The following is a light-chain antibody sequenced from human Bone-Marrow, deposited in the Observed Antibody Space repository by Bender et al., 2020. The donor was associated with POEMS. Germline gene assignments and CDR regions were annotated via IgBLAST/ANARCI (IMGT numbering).Light chain of an antibody. CDR3: CSYEGFSRWV. CDR2: DVS. CDR1: NSDVGSYNL. V-gene: IGLV2-23*02. Sequence: QSALTQPASVSGSPGQSITISCTGTNSDVGSYNLVSWYQLHPDKAPKLMIYDVSDRPSGVSNRFSGSKSGNTASLTISGLQAEDEADYHCCSYEGFSRWVFGGGTKVTVL. J-gene: IGLJ3*02.